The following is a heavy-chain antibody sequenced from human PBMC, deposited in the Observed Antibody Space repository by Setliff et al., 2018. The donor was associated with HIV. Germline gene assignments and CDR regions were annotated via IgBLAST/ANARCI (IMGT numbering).Heavy chain of an antibody. Sequence: PSETLSLTCTVSGGSISSGNYYWNWIRQPAGKGLEWIGYSHYSGSPHYNPSLKSRVTISVDTSKNQFSLKLSSVTAADTAVYYCARGAITMVRSPYYMDVWGKGTTVTVSS. V-gene: IGHV4-61*10. D-gene: IGHD3-10*01. J-gene: IGHJ6*03. CDR2: SHYSGSP. CDR3: ARGAITMVRSPYYMDV. CDR1: GGSISSGNYY.